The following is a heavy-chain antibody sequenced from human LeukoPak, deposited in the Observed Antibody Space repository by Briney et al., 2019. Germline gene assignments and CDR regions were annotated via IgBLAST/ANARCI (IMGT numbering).Heavy chain of an antibody. CDR3: ARLTSSWYQYGYFDL. Sequence: SETLSLTCTVSSGSISSYDWSWIRQPAGKGLEWIGCIYTSGSPNSNHSLKSRVTMSVDTSKNQFSLKLSSVTAADTAVYYCARLTSSWYQYGYFDLWGRGTLVTVSS. CDR2: IYTSGSP. J-gene: IGHJ2*01. V-gene: IGHV4-4*07. D-gene: IGHD6-13*01. CDR1: SGSISSYD.